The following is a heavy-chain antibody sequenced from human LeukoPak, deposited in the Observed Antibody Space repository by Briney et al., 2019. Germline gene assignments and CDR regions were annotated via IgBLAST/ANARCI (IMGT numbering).Heavy chain of an antibody. CDR2: LSGSGGYT. Sequence: GGSLRLSCAASGFTFSSYAMTWVRQAPGKGLEWVSSLSGSGGYTYHANSVKGRFTISRDNSKNTLYLRMNSLRAKDTAVYYCAKGMGYYDGMDVWGQGTTVTVSS. CDR1: GFTFSSYA. V-gene: IGHV3-23*01. CDR3: AKGMGYYDGMDV. D-gene: IGHD1-26*01. J-gene: IGHJ6*02.